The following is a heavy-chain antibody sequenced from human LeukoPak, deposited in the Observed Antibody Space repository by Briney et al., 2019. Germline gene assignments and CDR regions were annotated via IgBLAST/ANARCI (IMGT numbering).Heavy chain of an antibody. CDR3: SRDSPFWAY. J-gene: IGHJ4*02. CDR2: IKQDGSEK. V-gene: IGHV3-7*01. D-gene: IGHD3-16*01. Sequence: GGSLRLSCAASGFTFSSYWMSWVRQAPGKGLEWVANIKQDGSEKYYVDSVKGRFTISRDNAKNSLYLQMNSLRAEDTALYYFSRDSPFWAYWGQGTLVTVSS. CDR1: GFTFSSYW.